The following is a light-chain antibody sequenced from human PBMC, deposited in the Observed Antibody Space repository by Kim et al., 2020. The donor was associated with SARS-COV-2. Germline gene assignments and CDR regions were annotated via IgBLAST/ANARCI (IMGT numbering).Light chain of an antibody. CDR3: GTWDDSLSAGV. CDR2: DSN. Sequence: GQKVTIACSGSSSNIEKYYVSWYQHLPGTAPKLLIYDSNKRPSGIPDRFSGSKSGTSATLGITGLQTGDGADYYCGTWDDSLSAGVFGGGTKLTVL. V-gene: IGLV1-51*01. J-gene: IGLJ3*02. CDR1: SSNIEKYY.